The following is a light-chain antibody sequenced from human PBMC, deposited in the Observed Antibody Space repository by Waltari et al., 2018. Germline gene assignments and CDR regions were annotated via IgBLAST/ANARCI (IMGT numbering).Light chain of an antibody. V-gene: IGKV1-9*01. CDR3: QQLNGYPIT. Sequence: DIQLTQSPSFLSASVGDRVPITCRASQGISSWLAWYQQKPGKAPKLLISAASTLQSGVPSRFSGSGSGTDFTLTISSLQPEDFATYYCQQLNGYPITFGQGTRLEIK. J-gene: IGKJ5*01. CDR1: QGISSW. CDR2: AAS.